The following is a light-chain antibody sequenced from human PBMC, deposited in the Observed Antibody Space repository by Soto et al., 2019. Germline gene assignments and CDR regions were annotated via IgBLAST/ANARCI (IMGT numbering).Light chain of an antibody. CDR1: QHIGNY. J-gene: IGKJ4*01. CDR3: QQYADFPLT. V-gene: IGKV1-33*01. CDR2: DAS. Sequence: DIQVTQSPSSLPASVGDRVTITCQTSQHIGNYLNWYQRKPGKAPNLLIYDASKLQTGDRSRFSGGGSGTYFTFTINNLQPEDFATYYCQQYADFPLTFGGGTRVDMK.